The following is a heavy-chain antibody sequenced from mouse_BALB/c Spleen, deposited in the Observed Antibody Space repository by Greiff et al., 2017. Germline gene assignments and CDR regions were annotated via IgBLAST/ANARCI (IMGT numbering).Heavy chain of an antibody. CDR3: ASFDY. V-gene: IGHV14-3*02. CDR2: IDPANGNT. CDR1: GFNIKDTY. J-gene: IGHJ2*01. Sequence: EVQLVESGAELVKPGASVKLSCTASGFNIKDTYMHWVKQRPEQGLEWIGRIDPANGNTKYDPKFQGKATITADTSSNTAYLQLSSLTSGDTAVYYCASFDYWGQGTTLTVSS.